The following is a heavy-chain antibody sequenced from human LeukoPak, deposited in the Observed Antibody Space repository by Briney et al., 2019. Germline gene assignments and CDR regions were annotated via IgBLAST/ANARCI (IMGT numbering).Heavy chain of an antibody. CDR2: IYSSGST. CDR1: GGSITSGTYY. V-gene: IGHV4-39*07. D-gene: IGHD4-17*01. CDR3: ARLPTVTFFDY. Sequence: SETLSLTCTMSGGSITSGTYYWAWFRQPPGKGLEWIGSIYSSGSTYYNPSLKSRVTISADTSKNQFSLNLSSVTAADTAVYYCARLPTVTFFDYWGQGTLVTVSS. J-gene: IGHJ4*02.